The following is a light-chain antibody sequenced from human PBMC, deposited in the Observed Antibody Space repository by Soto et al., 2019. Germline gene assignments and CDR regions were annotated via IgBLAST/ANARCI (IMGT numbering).Light chain of an antibody. CDR2: EAS. Sequence: QSALTQPASVSGSPGQSITISCTGTSSDVGSYNFVSWYQQHPGKAPKLMIYEASKRPSGVSNRFSGSKSGNTASLTISGLQPEDEADYYCCSYAGSSTYVFGAGAMLTVL. J-gene: IGLJ1*01. V-gene: IGLV2-23*01. CDR3: CSYAGSSTYV. CDR1: SSDVGSYNF.